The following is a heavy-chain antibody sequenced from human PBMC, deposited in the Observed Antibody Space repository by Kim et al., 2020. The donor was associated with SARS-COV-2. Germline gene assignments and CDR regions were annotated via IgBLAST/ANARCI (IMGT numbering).Heavy chain of an antibody. CDR3: ASSGYSGYDLLFY. Sequence: YADSVKGRFTICRDNSKNTLYLQRNSLRAEDTAVYYCASSGYSGYDLLFYWGQGTLVTVSS. V-gene: IGHV3-66*01. J-gene: IGHJ4*02. D-gene: IGHD5-12*01.